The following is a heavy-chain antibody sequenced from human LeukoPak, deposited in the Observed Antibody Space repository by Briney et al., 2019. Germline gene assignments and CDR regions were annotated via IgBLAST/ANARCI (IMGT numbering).Heavy chain of an antibody. D-gene: IGHD6-13*01. CDR2: IKQDGSEK. CDR3: ARDRSPGIAAAKEDAFDI. J-gene: IGHJ3*02. CDR1: GFTFSSYW. V-gene: IGHV3-7*01. Sequence: GGSLRLSCAASGFTFSSYWMSWVRQAPGKGLEWVANIKQDGSEKYYVDSVKGRFTISRDNAKNSLYLQMNSLRAEDTAVYYCARDRSPGIAAAKEDAFDIWGQGTMVTVSS.